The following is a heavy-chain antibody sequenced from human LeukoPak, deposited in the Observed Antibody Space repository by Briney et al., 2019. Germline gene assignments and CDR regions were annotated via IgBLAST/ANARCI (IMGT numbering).Heavy chain of an antibody. V-gene: IGHV1-8*01. CDR1: VYTLTNYD. D-gene: IGHD3-10*01. J-gene: IGHJ4*02. CDR3: ARYYYGSGSSRRY. Sequence: ASVKVSCMASVYTLTNYDINWVRQAPRQGVEWMGRMYPRNGNTGYVQTLQGRGTMTKNTSKSTAYMELSSLRSEDPAVYYCARYYYGSGSSRRYWGQGTLVTVSS. CDR2: MYPRNGNT.